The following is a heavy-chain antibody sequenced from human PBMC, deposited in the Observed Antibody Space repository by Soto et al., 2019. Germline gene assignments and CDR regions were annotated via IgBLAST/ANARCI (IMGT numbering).Heavy chain of an antibody. Sequence: ASVKVSCKASGYTFTGYYMHWVRQAPGHGLEWMGWINPHSGGTNYVQKFQGLVNMTRDTSISTAYMELSRLRSDDTAVYSCARDQKQWLVRKPDYWGQGTLVTVS. CDR3: ARDQKQWLVRKPDY. J-gene: IGHJ4*02. CDR1: GYTFTGYY. D-gene: IGHD6-19*01. V-gene: IGHV1-2*02. CDR2: INPHSGGT.